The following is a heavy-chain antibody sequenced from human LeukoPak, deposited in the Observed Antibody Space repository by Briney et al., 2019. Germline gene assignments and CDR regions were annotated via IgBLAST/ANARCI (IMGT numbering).Heavy chain of an antibody. V-gene: IGHV1-2*02. CDR1: GYTFTGYY. Sequence: GASVKVSCTASGYTFTGYYMHWVRQAPGQGLEWMGWINPNSGGTNYAQKFQGRVTMTRDTSISTAYMELSRLRSDDTAAYYCARIRGANDYWGQGTLVTVSS. CDR3: ARIRGANDY. D-gene: IGHD3-10*01. J-gene: IGHJ4*02. CDR2: INPNSGGT.